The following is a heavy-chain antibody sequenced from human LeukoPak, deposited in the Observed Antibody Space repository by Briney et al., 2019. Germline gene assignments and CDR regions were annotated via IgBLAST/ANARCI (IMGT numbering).Heavy chain of an antibody. CDR2: INPSGGST. J-gene: IGHJ4*02. CDR1: GYTFTSYY. CDR3: AGTGYSYGIFDY. V-gene: IGHV1-46*01. D-gene: IGHD5-18*01. Sequence: ASVKVSCKASGYTFTSYYMHWVRQAPGQGLEWMGIINPSGGSTSYAQKFQGRVTMTRDMSTSTVYMELSSLRSEDTAVYYCAGTGYSYGIFDYWGQGTLVTVSS.